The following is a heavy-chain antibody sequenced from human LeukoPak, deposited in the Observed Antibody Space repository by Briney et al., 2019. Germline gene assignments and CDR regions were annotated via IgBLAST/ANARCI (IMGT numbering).Heavy chain of an antibody. CDR2: INHSGST. V-gene: IGHV4-34*01. CDR3: ASSRNSGWYVVDY. D-gene: IGHD6-19*01. CDR1: GGSFSGYY. J-gene: IGHJ4*02. Sequence: SETLSLTCAVYGGSFSGYYWSWIRQPPGKGLEWIGEINHSGSTYYSPSLKSRVTISVDTSKNQFSLKLSSVTAADTAVYYCASSRNSGWYVVDYWGQGTLVTVSS.